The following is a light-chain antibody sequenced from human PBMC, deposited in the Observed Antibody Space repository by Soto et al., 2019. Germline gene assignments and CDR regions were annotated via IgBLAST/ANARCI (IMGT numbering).Light chain of an antibody. Sequence: AIRMTQSPSSFSASTGDRVTITCRASQGISSYLAWYQQKPGEAPKLLIYAAFTLQSGVPSRFSGSGSGTDFTLTISCLQSEDFATYYCQQYYSYPWTFGQGTKVEIK. J-gene: IGKJ1*01. CDR3: QQYYSYPWT. CDR2: AAF. CDR1: QGISSY. V-gene: IGKV1-8*01.